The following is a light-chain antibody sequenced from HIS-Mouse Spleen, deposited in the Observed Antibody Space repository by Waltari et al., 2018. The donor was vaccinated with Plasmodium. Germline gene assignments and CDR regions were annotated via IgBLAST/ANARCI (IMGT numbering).Light chain of an antibody. CDR2: EDS. CDR1: ALPKKY. V-gene: IGLV3-1*01. Sequence: SYELTQPPSVSVSPGQTARITCSGDALPKKYAYWYQQKSGQAPVLVIYEDSKRPSGIPERLSGSNSGNTATLTISGTQAMDEADYYCQAWDSSTVVFGGGTKLTVL. CDR3: QAWDSSTVV. J-gene: IGLJ2*01.